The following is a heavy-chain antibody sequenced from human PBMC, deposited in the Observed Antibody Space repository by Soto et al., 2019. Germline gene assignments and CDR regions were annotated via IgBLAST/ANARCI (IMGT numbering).Heavy chain of an antibody. J-gene: IGHJ3*02. Sequence: GGSLRLSCAASGFTFSSYDMHWVRQATGKGLKWVSAIGTAGDTYYPGSVKGRFTISRENAKNSLYLQMNSLRAGDTAVYYCARVFQYYDSSGYYYGLVAFDIWGQGTMVTVSS. CDR2: IGTAGDT. CDR3: ARVFQYYDSSGYYYGLVAFDI. V-gene: IGHV3-13*01. D-gene: IGHD3-22*01. CDR1: GFTFSSYD.